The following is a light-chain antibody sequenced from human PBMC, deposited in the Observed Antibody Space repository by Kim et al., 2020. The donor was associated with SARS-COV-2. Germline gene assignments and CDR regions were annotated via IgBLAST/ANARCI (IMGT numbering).Light chain of an antibody. CDR3: QQYYDTPYT. V-gene: IGKV4-1*01. Sequence: DIVMTQSPDSLAVSLGERATINCKTSQSVLNRSNNKNYLVWYQQKPGQPPKLLIYWSSTRESGVPDRFSGSGSGTDFTLTISSLQAEDVAVYYCQQYYDTPYTFGQGTKVDIK. CDR1: QSVLNRSNNKNY. J-gene: IGKJ2*01. CDR2: WSS.